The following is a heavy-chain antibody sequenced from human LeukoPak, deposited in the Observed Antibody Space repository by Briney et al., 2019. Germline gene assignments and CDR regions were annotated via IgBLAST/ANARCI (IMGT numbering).Heavy chain of an antibody. CDR1: GGTFSSYA. V-gene: IGHV1-69*04. J-gene: IGHJ4*02. CDR3: ARDHAQWFGELRALDY. Sequence: SVKVSCKASGGTFSSYAISWVRQAPGQGLEWMGRIIPILGIANYAQKFQSRVTITADKSTSTAYMELSSLRSEDTAVYYCARDHAQWFGELRALDYWGQGTLVTVSS. CDR2: IIPILGIA. D-gene: IGHD3-10*01.